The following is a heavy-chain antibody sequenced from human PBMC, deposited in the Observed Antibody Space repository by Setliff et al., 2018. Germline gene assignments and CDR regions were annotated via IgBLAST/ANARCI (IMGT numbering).Heavy chain of an antibody. D-gene: IGHD2-2*01. CDR3: ARVGRSVVIPAARRDAFDV. CDR2: ISTYNGDT. J-gene: IGHJ3*01. V-gene: IGHV1-18*01. Sequence: ASVKVSCKTSGYSFTSHGITWVRQAPGQGLEWMGWISTYNGDTNYARILQGRVTMTADTSTSTAYMELRSLTFNDTAVYYCARVGRSVVIPAARRDAFDVWGQGTVVTVSS. CDR1: GYSFTSHG.